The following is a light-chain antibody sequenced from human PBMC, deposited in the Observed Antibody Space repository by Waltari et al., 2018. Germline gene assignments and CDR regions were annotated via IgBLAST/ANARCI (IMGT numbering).Light chain of an antibody. CDR3: SSYTSSNTLDVL. J-gene: IGLJ2*01. Sequence: QSALTQPAAVSGSPGQPITISCTGASSDIGGSNYVSWYQQHPGKAPKLMIYDVSNRPSGISNRFSGSKSGNTASLTSSGLQADDEADYYCSSYTSSNTLDVLFGGGTKLTVL. V-gene: IGLV2-14*03. CDR2: DVS. CDR1: SSDIGGSNY.